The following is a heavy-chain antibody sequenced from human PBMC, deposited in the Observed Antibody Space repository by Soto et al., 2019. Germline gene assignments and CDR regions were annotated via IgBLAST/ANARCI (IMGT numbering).Heavy chain of an antibody. Sequence: GGSLRLSCAASGFTFDDYAMHWVRQAPGKGLEWVSGISWNSGSIGYADSVKGRFTISRDNAKNSLYLQMNSLRAEDTALYYCALSLTGYGYWAKGYFDYWGQGTLVTVSS. D-gene: IGHD3-9*01. CDR3: ALSLTGYGYWAKGYFDY. CDR1: GFTFDDYA. J-gene: IGHJ4*02. V-gene: IGHV3-9*01. CDR2: ISWNSGSI.